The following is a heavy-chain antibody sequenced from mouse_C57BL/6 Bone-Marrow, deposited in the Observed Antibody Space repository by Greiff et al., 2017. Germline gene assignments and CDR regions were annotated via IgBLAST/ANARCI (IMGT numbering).Heavy chain of an antibody. D-gene: IGHD6-1*01. V-gene: IGHV7-3*01. CDR3: ARHPLLLYYAMDY. Sequence: EVKVVESGGGLVQPGGSLSLSCAASGFTFTDYYMSWVRQPPGKALEWLGFIRNKANGYTTEYSASVKGRFTISRDNSQSILYLQMNALRAEDSATYYCARHPLLLYYAMDYWGQGTSVTVSS. CDR2: IRNKANGYTT. CDR1: GFTFTDYY. J-gene: IGHJ4*01.